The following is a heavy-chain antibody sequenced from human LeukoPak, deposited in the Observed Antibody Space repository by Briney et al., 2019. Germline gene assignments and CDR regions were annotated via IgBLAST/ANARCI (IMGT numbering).Heavy chain of an antibody. D-gene: IGHD6-13*01. CDR2: ISAYNGNT. CDR1: GYTFTSYG. J-gene: IGHJ4*02. V-gene: IGHV1-18*01. Sequence: ASVKVSCKASGYTFTSYGISWVRQAPGQGLEWMGWISAYNGNTNYAQKLQGRVTVTTDTSTSTAYMELRSLRSDDTAVYYCARVTVDHGSSWTGYFDYWGQGTLVTVSS. CDR3: ARVTVDHGSSWTGYFDY.